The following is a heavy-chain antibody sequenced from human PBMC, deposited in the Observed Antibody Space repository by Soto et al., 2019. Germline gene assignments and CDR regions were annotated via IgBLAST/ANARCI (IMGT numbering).Heavy chain of an antibody. CDR2: LSFDGSNQ. Sequence: HPGGSLRLSCAASGFTFSTYPMHWVRQAPGKGLEWVAVLSFDGSNQYYADSVKGRFTISRDNSKNTLYLQMNSLRAEDTAVYYCAKVSSIAVRGKYYFDYWGQGTPVTVSS. D-gene: IGHD6-6*01. CDR3: AKVSSIAVRGKYYFDY. CDR1: GFTFSTYP. J-gene: IGHJ4*02. V-gene: IGHV3-30-3*01.